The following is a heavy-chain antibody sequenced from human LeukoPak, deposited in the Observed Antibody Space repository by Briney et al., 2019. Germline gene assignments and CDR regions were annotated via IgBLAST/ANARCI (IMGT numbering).Heavy chain of an antibody. J-gene: IGHJ4*02. D-gene: IGHD3-16*01. CDR2: IYYSGGT. Sequence: PSQTLSLTCTVSGGSISSGGYYWSWIRQHPGKGLEWIGYIYYSGGTYYNPSLKSRVTISVDTSKNQFSLKLSSVTAADTAVYYCARAGGFFSPFGYWGQGTLVTVSS. V-gene: IGHV4-31*03. CDR3: ARAGGFFSPFGY. CDR1: GGSISSGGYY.